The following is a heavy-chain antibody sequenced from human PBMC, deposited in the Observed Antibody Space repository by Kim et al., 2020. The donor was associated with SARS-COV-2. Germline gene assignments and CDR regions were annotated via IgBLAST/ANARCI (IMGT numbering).Heavy chain of an antibody. CDR2: IYYSGST. CDR3: ARVSYYDYVWGGIQYFDL. Sequence: SETLSLTCTVSGGSISSGGYYWSWIRQHPGKGLEWIGYIYYSGSTYYNPSLKSRVTISVDTSKNQFSLKLSSVTAADTAVYYCARVSYYDYVWGGIQYFDLWGRGTLVTVSS. CDR1: GGSISSGGYY. D-gene: IGHD3-16*01. J-gene: IGHJ2*01. V-gene: IGHV4-31*03.